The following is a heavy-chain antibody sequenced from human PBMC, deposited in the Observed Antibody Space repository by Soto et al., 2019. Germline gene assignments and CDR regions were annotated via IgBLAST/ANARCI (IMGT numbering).Heavy chain of an antibody. V-gene: IGHV3-30-3*01. Sequence: QVQLVESGGGVVQPGRSLRLSCAASGFTFRRYAMHWVRQAPGKGLEWVAVISYDGSNKYYADSVKGRFTISRDNSKNPLYLQMNSLRAEDTAVYYCARDRDYVMYWYFDFWGRGTLVTVSS. CDR2: ISYDGSNK. CDR3: ARDRDYVMYWYFDF. J-gene: IGHJ2*01. CDR1: GFTFRRYA. D-gene: IGHD4-17*01.